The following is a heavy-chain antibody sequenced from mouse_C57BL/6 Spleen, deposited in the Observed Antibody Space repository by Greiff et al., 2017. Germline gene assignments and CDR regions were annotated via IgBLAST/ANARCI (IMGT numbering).Heavy chain of an antibody. CDR2: ISSGSSTI. CDR1: GFTFSDYG. CDR3: ARRSYYGSSYVDAMDY. J-gene: IGHJ4*01. Sequence: EVKLMESGGGLVKPGGSLKLSCAASGFTFSDYGMHWVRQAPEKGLEWVAYISSGSSTIYYADKVKGRFTISRDNAKNTLFLQMTSLRSEDTSMYYCARRSYYGSSYVDAMDYWGQGTSVTVSS. V-gene: IGHV5-17*01. D-gene: IGHD1-1*01.